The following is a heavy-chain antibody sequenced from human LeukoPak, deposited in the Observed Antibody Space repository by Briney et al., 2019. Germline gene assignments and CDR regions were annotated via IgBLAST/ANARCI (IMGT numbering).Heavy chain of an antibody. V-gene: IGHV1-69*13. D-gene: IGHD2-2*02. CDR3: ASEDIVVVPAAIRGYASDI. CDR1: GGTFSSYA. Sequence: GASVKVSCKASGGTFSSYAISWVRQAPGQGLEWMGGIIPIFGTVNYAQKFQGRVTITADESTSTAYMELSSLRSEDTAVYYCASEDIVVVPAAIRGYASDIWGQGTMVTVSS. CDR2: IIPIFGTV. J-gene: IGHJ3*02.